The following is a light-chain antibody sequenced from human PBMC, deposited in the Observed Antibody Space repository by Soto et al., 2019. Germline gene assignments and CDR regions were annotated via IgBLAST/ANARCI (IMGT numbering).Light chain of an antibody. Sequence: ELVLTQSPGTLSLSPGERATLSCRASQSVSSDYLAWYQQKPGQAPRLLIYGASSRATGIPDRFSGSGSGTDFTLTINRLEPEDFAVYFCQQYGSSPWTFGQGTKVEIK. V-gene: IGKV3-20*01. CDR2: GAS. CDR1: QSVSSDY. J-gene: IGKJ1*01. CDR3: QQYGSSPWT.